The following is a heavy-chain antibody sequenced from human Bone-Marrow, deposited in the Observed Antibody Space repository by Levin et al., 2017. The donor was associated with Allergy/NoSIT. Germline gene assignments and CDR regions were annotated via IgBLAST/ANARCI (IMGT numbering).Heavy chain of an antibody. Sequence: PGGSLRLSCAASGFSFSDAWMNWVRRAPGKGLEWVGRIKSETVGGTTDYAAPVKGRFTISRDDSKNTLYLQMNSLKSEDTAVYYCTTARDALDMWGQGTMVTVSS. V-gene: IGHV3-15*07. CDR2: IKSETVGGTT. CDR3: TTARDALDM. J-gene: IGHJ3*02. CDR1: GFSFSDAW.